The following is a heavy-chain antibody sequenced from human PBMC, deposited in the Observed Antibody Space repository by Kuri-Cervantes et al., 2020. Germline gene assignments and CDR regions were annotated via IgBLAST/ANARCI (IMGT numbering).Heavy chain of an antibody. D-gene: IGHD5-12*01. CDR3: ARTTHSGYDQDGAFDI. CDR1: GYTFTSYG. J-gene: IGHJ3*02. Sequence: ASVKVSCKASGYTFTSYGMHWVRQAPGQRLGWMGWINAGNGYTKYSQKFQGRVTITGDTSASTAYMEVSSLRSEDTAVYYCARTTHSGYDQDGAFDIWGQGTMVTVSS. V-gene: IGHV1-3*01. CDR2: INAGNGYT.